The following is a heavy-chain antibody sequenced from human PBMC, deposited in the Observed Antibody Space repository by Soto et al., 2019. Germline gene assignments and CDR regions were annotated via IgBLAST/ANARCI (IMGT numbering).Heavy chain of an antibody. D-gene: IGHD1-26*01. CDR3: ARSGVWEPRDY. CDR2: ISAYNGNT. J-gene: IGHJ4*02. CDR1: GYTFTSYG. V-gene: IGHV1-18*01. Sequence: QVQLVQSGAEVKKPGASVKVSCKASGYTFTSYGISWVRQAPGQGLEWMGWISAYNGNTNYAQKRQGRVTVTADTATSTAYMELRSLGSDDTAVYYCARSGVWEPRDYWGQGTLVTVSS.